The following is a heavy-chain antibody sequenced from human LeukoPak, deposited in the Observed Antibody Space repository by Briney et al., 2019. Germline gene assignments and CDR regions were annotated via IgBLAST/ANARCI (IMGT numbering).Heavy chain of an antibody. D-gene: IGHD3-3*01. CDR3: ARHSIFYGFSYFDY. V-gene: IGHV4-31*03. J-gene: IGHJ4*02. CDR1: GDSITSGGYY. Sequence: SETLSLTCTVSGDSITSGGYYWSWIRQHPGKGLEWIGYIYYSGSTYSNPSLKSRVTISVDTSKNHFSLKLTSVTAADTAVYYCARHSIFYGFSYFDYWGQGTLVTVSS. CDR2: IYYSGST.